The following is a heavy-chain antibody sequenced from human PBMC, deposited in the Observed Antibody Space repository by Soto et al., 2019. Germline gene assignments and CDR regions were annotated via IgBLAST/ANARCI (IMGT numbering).Heavy chain of an antibody. D-gene: IGHD2-21*02. J-gene: IGHJ6*02. V-gene: IGHV1-69*01. Sequence: QVQLVQSGAEVKKPGSSVKVSCKASGGTCSSYAISWVRQAPGQGLEWMGGIIPIFGTANYAQKFQGRVTITADESTSTAYMELSSRRSEDTAVYYCARSNLGGHIVVVTAVRPYYYGMDVWGQGTTVTVSS. CDR3: ARSNLGGHIVVVTAVRPYYYGMDV. CDR2: IIPIFGTA. CDR1: GGTCSSYA.